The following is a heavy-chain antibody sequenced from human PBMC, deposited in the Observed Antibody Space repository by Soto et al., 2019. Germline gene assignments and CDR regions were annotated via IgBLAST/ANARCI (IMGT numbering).Heavy chain of an antibody. Sequence: GGSLRLSCAASGFTFSTYSMNWVRQAPGKGLEWLSYISGGSTTIYYADSVKGRFTISRDNAKNSLYLEMNSLSAEDTAVYYCARDEDNGSGSLYWGKGTLVTVSS. CDR3: ARDEDNGSGSLY. D-gene: IGHD3-10*01. J-gene: IGHJ4*02. CDR1: GFTFSTYS. V-gene: IGHV3-48*01. CDR2: ISGGSTTI.